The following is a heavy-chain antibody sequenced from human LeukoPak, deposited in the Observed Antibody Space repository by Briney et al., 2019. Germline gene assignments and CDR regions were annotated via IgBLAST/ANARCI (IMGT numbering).Heavy chain of an antibody. CDR2: IKQDGSEK. CDR1: GFTFSSYS. D-gene: IGHD3-22*01. J-gene: IGHJ4*02. Sequence: GGSLRLSCAASGFTFSSYSMNWVRQAPGKGLEWVANIKQDGSEKYYVDSVKGRFTISRDNAKNSLYLQMNSLRAEDTAVYYCARVYYDSSGYPCDYWGQGTLVTVSS. CDR3: ARVYYDSSGYPCDY. V-gene: IGHV3-7*04.